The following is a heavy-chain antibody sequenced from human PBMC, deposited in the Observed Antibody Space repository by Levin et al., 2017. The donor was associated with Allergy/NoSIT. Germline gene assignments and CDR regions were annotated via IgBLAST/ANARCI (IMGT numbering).Heavy chain of an antibody. Sequence: GGSLRLSCAASGFTFSSYALSWVRQAPGKGLEWVSVISASGGSTDYADSVKGRFIISRDNSKNTLYLQMNSLRAEDTAVYYCAKGPYSSSSRGDYFDYWGQGTLVTVSS. J-gene: IGHJ4*02. CDR1: GFTFSSYA. V-gene: IGHV3-23*01. CDR2: ISASGGST. CDR3: AKGPYSSSSRGDYFDY. D-gene: IGHD6-6*01.